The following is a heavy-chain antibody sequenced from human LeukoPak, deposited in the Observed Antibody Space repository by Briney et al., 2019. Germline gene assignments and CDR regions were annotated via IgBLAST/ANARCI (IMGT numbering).Heavy chain of an antibody. CDR2: IRYDGSNK. V-gene: IGHV3-30*02. D-gene: IGHD2-15*01. CDR3: AKDRTGSYFFDY. Sequence: GGSLRLSCAASGFTFSSYGMHWVRQAPGKGQEWVAFIRYDGSNKYYADSVKGRFTISRDNSRNTLYLHMNSLRPEDTAVYYCAKDRTGSYFFDYWGQGTLVTVSS. J-gene: IGHJ4*02. CDR1: GFTFSSYG.